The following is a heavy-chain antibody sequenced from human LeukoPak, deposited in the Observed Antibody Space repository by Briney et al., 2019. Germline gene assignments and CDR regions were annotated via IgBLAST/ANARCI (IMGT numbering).Heavy chain of an antibody. J-gene: IGHJ4*02. V-gene: IGHV3-23*01. CDR1: GFTFDNYA. Sequence: PGGSLRLSCAASGFTFDNYAMSWVRQAPGKGLEWVSTISGTDDFTYYADSVKGRFTISRDNSKNSLYLQMDSLRAEDTAVYYCAKESSGGWYFDYWGQGTLVTVSS. CDR2: ISGTDDFT. D-gene: IGHD6-19*01. CDR3: AKESSGGWYFDY.